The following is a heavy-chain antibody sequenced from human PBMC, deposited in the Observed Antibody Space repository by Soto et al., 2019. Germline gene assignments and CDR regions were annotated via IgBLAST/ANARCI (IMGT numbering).Heavy chain of an antibody. CDR1: GFTFSSYA. D-gene: IGHD2-2*01. J-gene: IGHJ6*03. Sequence: EVQLLESGGGLVQPGGSLRLSCAASGFTFSSYAMSWVRQAPGKGLEWVSAISGSGGSTYYADSVKGRFTIARDNSKNTLYLQMNSMRAEDTAVYYCAKSYCSSTSCYETGPYYMDVWGKGTTVTVSS. CDR3: AKSYCSSTSCYETGPYYMDV. V-gene: IGHV3-23*01. CDR2: ISGSGGST.